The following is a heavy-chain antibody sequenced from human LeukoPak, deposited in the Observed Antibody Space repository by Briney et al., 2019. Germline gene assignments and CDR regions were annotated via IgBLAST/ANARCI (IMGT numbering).Heavy chain of an antibody. CDR1: GFVLSNYA. V-gene: IGHV3-23*01. D-gene: IGHD6-25*01. J-gene: IGHJ4*02. CDR3: ARDASGHDLPFDY. CDR2: ISASGSRT. Sequence: PGGSLRLSCAASGFVLSNYAMSWVRQAPGKGLEWVSTISASGSRTYYTDSVKGRFSISRDNSRNTMYPQMNSLRVEDTAIYYCARDASGHDLPFDYWGQGTLVTVSS.